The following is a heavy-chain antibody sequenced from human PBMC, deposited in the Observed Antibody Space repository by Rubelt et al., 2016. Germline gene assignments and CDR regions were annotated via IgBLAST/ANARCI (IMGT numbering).Heavy chain of an antibody. Sequence: EVQLVESGGGLVQPGGSLRLSCAASGFTFSSYWMNWVRQAPGKGLAWVANIRQDGSEKFYVDSVRGRFTNSRDNAKNSLFLQRNRLRVEDTAVYYCVRDKSGSYRNLDYWGQGTLVTVSS. V-gene: IGHV3-7*01. CDR2: IRQDGSEK. D-gene: IGHD1-26*01. CDR3: VRDKSGSYRNLDY. J-gene: IGHJ4*02. CDR1: GFTFSSYW.